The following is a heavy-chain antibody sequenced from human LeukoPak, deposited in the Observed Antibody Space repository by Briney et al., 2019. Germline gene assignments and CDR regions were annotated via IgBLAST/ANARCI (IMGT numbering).Heavy chain of an antibody. CDR3: ARQWDYYDSSGYLFDY. D-gene: IGHD3-22*01. J-gene: IGHJ4*02. Sequence: ASVKVSCKASGYTFTGYYMHWVRQAPEQGLEWMGWINPNSGGTNYAQKFQGRVTMTRDTSISTAYMELSRLRSDDTAVYYCARQWDYYDSSGYLFDYWGQGTLVTVSS. V-gene: IGHV1-2*02. CDR1: GYTFTGYY. CDR2: INPNSGGT.